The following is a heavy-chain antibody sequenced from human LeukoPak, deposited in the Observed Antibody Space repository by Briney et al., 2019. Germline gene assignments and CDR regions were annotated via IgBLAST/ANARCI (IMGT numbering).Heavy chain of an antibody. V-gene: IGHV3-30-3*01. Sequence: GGSLRLSCAASGFTFSSYAMHWVRQAPGKGLEWVAVISYDGSNKYYADSVKGRFTISRDNSKNTLYLQMNSLRAEDTAVYYCAKDRYAINWRGFDHWGQGTLVTVSS. CDR1: GFTFSSYA. D-gene: IGHD2-2*01. CDR3: AKDRYAINWRGFDH. J-gene: IGHJ4*02. CDR2: ISYDGSNK.